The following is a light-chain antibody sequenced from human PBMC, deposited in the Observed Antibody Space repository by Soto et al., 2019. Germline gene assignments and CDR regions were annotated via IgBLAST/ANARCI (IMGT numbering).Light chain of an antibody. V-gene: IGKV3-20*01. Sequence: EIVLTPSPGTLSLSPVERATLSCRASQSVSSDYLSWYHQKPGQPPRLLIYGASSRATGIPDRFSGSGSGTGFPLTISLVEPEDSAVYCCQKYGSPQWTFGQGTKVDIK. CDR2: GAS. CDR3: QKYGSPQWT. CDR1: QSVSSDY. J-gene: IGKJ1*01.